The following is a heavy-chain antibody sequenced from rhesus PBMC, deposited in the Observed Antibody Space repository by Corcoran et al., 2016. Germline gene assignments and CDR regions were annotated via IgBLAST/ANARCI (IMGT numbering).Heavy chain of an antibody. Sequence: QVKLQQWGEGLVKPSETLSLTCAVYGGSISGYYYWCWIRQAPGMVLEWIGNFDENSTSTNYHPSLKNRVAISTDTSKNQLSLTLSSVTAADTAVYYCAREMVTNYGLDSWGQGVVVTVSS. CDR3: AREMVTNYGLDS. CDR1: GGSISGYYY. J-gene: IGHJ6*01. D-gene: IGHD4-17*01. V-gene: IGHV4-73*01. CDR2: FDENSTST.